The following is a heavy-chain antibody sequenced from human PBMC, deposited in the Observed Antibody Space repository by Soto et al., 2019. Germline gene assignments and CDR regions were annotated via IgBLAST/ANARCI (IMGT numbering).Heavy chain of an antibody. CDR1: GFTFSSYG. CDR3: AKQFVDTAH. D-gene: IGHD5-18*01. Sequence: GGSLRLSCAASGFTFSSYGMHWVRQAPGKGLEWVAVISYDGSNKYYADSVKGRFTISRDNSKNTLYLQMNSLRAEDTAVYYCAKQFVDTAHWGQGTLVTVSS. V-gene: IGHV3-30*18. CDR2: ISYDGSNK. J-gene: IGHJ4*02.